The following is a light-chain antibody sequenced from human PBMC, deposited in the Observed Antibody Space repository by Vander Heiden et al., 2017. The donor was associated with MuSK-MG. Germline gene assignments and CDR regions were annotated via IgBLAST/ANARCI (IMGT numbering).Light chain of an antibody. CDR1: QSVSSY. CDR3: QQRSNWPPLT. V-gene: IGKV3-11*01. CDR2: DAS. J-gene: IGKJ4*01. Sequence: EIVLTQSPATLSLSPGERATLSCRASQSVSSYLAWYQQKPGQAPRLLIYDASNRATGIPARFSGSGYGTDFTLTISSLEPGDFAVYYCQQRSNWPPLTFGGGTKVEIK.